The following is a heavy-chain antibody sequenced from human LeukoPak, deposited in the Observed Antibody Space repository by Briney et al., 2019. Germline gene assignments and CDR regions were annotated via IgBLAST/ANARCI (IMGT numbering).Heavy chain of an antibody. Sequence: KVSCKASGGTFSSYAISWVRQAPGQGLEWMGGIIPISDTRYSPSFQGQVTISADKSISTAYLQWSSLKASDTAMYYCARHPYDILTGYPGPNWFDPWGQGTLVTVSS. CDR3: ARHPYDILTGYPGPNWFDP. D-gene: IGHD3-9*01. J-gene: IGHJ5*02. CDR2: IIPISDT. V-gene: IGHV5-51*01. CDR1: GGTFSSYA.